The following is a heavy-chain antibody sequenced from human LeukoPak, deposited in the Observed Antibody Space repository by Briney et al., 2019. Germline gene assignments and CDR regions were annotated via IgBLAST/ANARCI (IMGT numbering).Heavy chain of an antibody. D-gene: IGHD3-22*01. Sequence: GGSLRLSCAASGFTFSSYAMSWVRQAPGKGLEWVSAISGSGGSTYYADSVKGRFTISRDNSKNTLYLQMNSLRAEDTAVYYCVTAAYDSNGFTANHDYWGQGTLVVVSS. CDR2: ISGSGGST. V-gene: IGHV3-23*01. CDR3: VTAAYDSNGFTANHDY. CDR1: GFTFSSYA. J-gene: IGHJ4*02.